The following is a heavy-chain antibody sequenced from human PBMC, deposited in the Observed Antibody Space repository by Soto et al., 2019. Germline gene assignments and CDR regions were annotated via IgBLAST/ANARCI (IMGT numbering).Heavy chain of an antibody. J-gene: IGHJ3*02. CDR1: GFTFSSYS. Sequence: EVQLVESGGGLVKPGGSLRLSCAASGFTFSSYSMNWVRQAPGKGLEWVSSISSSSSYIYYADSVKGRFTISRDNAKKSLYPQMNSLRAEDTAVYYGARDKSWELGAVDIWGQGTMVTVSS. D-gene: IGHD1-26*01. CDR2: ISSSSSYI. CDR3: ARDKSWELGAVDI. V-gene: IGHV3-21*01.